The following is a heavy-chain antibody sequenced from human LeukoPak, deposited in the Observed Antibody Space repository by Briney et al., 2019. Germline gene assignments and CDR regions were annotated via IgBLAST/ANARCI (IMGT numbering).Heavy chain of an antibody. CDR2: LYSSGTT. J-gene: IGHJ4*02. Sequence: PGGSLRLSFVVPGFTVSTKYMNWVRQAPVQGLDWVSVLYSSGTTYYADSVKGRFSISRDSSENTLYLQMNSLRVEDTGVYYCARERATSGYYLAYWGQGTLVTVSS. CDR3: ARERATSGYYLAY. V-gene: IGHV3-66*01. CDR1: GFTVSTKY. D-gene: IGHD5-12*01.